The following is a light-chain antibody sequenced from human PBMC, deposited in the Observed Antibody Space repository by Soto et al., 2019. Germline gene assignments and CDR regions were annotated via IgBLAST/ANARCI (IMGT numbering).Light chain of an antibody. CDR3: SSYAGSKNFYV. CDR2: EVS. J-gene: IGLJ1*01. Sequence: QSALTQPPSASGSPGQSVTISCTGTSSDVGGYNYVSWYQQHPGKAPKLMIYEVSKRPSGVPDRFSGSKSANTASLTVSGLQAEDEADYYCSSYAGSKNFYVFGPGTKVTVL. V-gene: IGLV2-8*01. CDR1: SSDVGGYNY.